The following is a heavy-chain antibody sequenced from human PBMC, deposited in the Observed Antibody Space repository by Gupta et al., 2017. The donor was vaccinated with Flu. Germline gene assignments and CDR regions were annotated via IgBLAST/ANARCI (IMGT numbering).Heavy chain of an antibody. J-gene: IGHJ5*02. CDR1: GGSFSGYY. CDR2: INHSGST. D-gene: IGHD2-2*01. Sequence: QVQLQQWGAGLLKPSETLSLTCAVYGGSFSGYYWSWIRQPPGKGLEWIGEINHSGSTNYNPSLKSRVTISVDTSKNQFSLKLSSVTAADTAVYYCARVSGRLGGQLQRTLTPHNWFDPWGQGTLVTVSS. CDR3: ARVSGRLGGQLQRTLTPHNWFDP. V-gene: IGHV4-34*01.